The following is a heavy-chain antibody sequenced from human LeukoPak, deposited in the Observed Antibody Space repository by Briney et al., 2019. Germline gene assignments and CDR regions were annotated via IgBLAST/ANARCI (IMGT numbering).Heavy chain of an antibody. D-gene: IGHD1-26*01. V-gene: IGHV4-39*01. CDR3: ARLSSGSYLPRY. J-gene: IGHJ4*02. Sequence: SETLSLTCTVSGGSISSSSYYWGWIRQPPGKGLEWIGSIYYSGSTYYNPSLKSRVTIPVDTSKDQFSLKLSSVTAADTAVYYCARLSSGSYLPRYWGQGTLVTVSS. CDR2: IYYSGST. CDR1: GGSISSSSYY.